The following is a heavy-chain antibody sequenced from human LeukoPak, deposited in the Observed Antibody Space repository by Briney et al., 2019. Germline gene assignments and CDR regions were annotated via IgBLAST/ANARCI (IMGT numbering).Heavy chain of an antibody. CDR3: ARDRHGSGSAHSFDP. J-gene: IGHJ5*02. D-gene: IGHD3-10*01. CDR1: GGSISSYY. CDR2: IYSTGST. Sequence: SETLSLTCTVSGGSISSYYWSWIRQPPGKGLEWIGYIYSTGSTNYNPSLKSRVTISVDTSKNQFSLKLSSVTAADTAVYYCARDRHGSGSAHSFDPWGQGTLVTIS. V-gene: IGHV4-59*01.